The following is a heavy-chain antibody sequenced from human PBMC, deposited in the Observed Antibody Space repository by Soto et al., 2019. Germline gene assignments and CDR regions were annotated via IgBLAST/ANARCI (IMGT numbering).Heavy chain of an antibody. Sequence: QVQLVQSGAEVKKPGSSVKVSCKASGGTFSSYAISWVRQAPGQGLEWMGGIIPIFGTANYAQKFQGRVTNNGDKSPCPAYMGLSSLRSEDTAVYYCARDGQELALYYGMDVWGQGTTVTVSS. CDR2: IIPIFGTA. D-gene: IGHD6-13*01. V-gene: IGHV1-69*06. J-gene: IGHJ6*02. CDR3: ARDGQELALYYGMDV. CDR1: GGTFSSYA.